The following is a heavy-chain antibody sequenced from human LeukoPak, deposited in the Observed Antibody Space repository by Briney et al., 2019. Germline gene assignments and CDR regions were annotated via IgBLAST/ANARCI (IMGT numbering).Heavy chain of an antibody. CDR1: GFTFSSSW. CDR2: ISHDGSNK. CDR3: AKVQWLYAFFDY. D-gene: IGHD6-19*01. Sequence: PGGSLRLSCVASGFTFSSSWMTWVRQAPGKGLEWVAVISHDGSNKYYADSVKGRFTISRDNSKNTLYLQMNSLRAEDTAVYYCAKVQWLYAFFDYWGQGTLVTVSS. V-gene: IGHV3-30*18. J-gene: IGHJ4*02.